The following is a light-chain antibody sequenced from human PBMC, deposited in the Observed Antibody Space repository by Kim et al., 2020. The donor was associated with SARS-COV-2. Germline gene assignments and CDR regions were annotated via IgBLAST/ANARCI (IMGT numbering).Light chain of an antibody. CDR3: DPQDSSGQFWV. J-gene: IGLJ3*02. V-gene: IGLV3-19*01. CDR2: GKN. Sequence: QIVRGTSTGDSTSSCYASWYQQKPGQAPRLVMHGKNYWHSGIPDRFSGSSSGGTASLTLTGAQAEDEADYYCDPQDSSGQFWVFGGGTQLTVL. CDR1: STSSCY.